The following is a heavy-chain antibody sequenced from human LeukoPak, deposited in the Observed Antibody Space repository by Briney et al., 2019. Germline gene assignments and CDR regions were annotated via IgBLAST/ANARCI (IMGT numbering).Heavy chain of an antibody. D-gene: IGHD5-24*01. CDR1: GFTFSSYS. J-gene: IGHJ6*03. CDR3: AIDGHGHYYMDV. CDR2: TSSSSSII. V-gene: IGHV3-48*01. Sequence: GGSLRPSCAASGFTFSSYSMNWVRQAPGEGLEWVSYTSSSSSIIYYAESVKGRFTISTDNAKNSLYLQMNSLRAEDTAVYYCAIDGHGHYYMDVWGEGTPVTVSS.